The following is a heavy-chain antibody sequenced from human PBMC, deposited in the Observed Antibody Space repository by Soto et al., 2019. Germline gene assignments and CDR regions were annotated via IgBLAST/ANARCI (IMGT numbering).Heavy chain of an antibody. Sequence: QVQLVQSGAEVKKPGASVKVSCKASGYTFTSYGISWVRQAPGQGLEWMGWISAYNGNTNYAQQRQGRVTMTTDTATSPAYMEVRSLRSADTAGYYCARAGIQLWLGEFDYWGQGALVTVSS. J-gene: IGHJ4*02. D-gene: IGHD5-18*01. CDR3: ARAGIQLWLGEFDY. V-gene: IGHV1-18*01. CDR1: GYTFTSYG. CDR2: ISAYNGNT.